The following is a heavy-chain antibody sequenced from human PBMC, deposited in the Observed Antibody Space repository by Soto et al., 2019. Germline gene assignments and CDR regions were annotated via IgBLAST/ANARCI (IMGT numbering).Heavy chain of an antibody. CDR3: ARPADIVDTPQDGMDV. V-gene: IGHV5-10-1*01. J-gene: IGHJ6*02. Sequence: PRESLKISCKGSGYSFTSYWISWVRQMPGKGLEWMGRIDPSDSYTNYSPSFQGHVTISADKSISTAYLQWSSLKASDTAMYYCARPADIVDTPQDGMDVWGQGTTVTVSS. CDR2: IDPSDSYT. CDR1: GYSFTSYW. D-gene: IGHD5-12*01.